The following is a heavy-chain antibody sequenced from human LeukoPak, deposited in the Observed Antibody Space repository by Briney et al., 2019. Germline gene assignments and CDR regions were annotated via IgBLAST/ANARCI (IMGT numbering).Heavy chain of an antibody. D-gene: IGHD6-19*01. J-gene: IGHJ3*02. CDR2: ISSRSSYI. CDR3: ARVLCSGCPTSDAFDI. V-gene: IGHV3-21*01. CDR1: GFSFSSYT. Sequence: PGGSLRLSCAASGFSFSSYTMNWVRQAPGKGLEWVSSISSRSSYIYYADSLKDRFTISRDNAKSSLYLQMSSLRAEDTAVYYCARVLCSGCPTSDAFDIWGQGTMVTVSS.